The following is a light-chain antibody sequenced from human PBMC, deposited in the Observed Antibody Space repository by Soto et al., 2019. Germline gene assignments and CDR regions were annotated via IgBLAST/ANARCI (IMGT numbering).Light chain of an antibody. V-gene: IGLV2-14*01. CDR2: DVS. Sequence: QSALTQPASVSGSPGQSITISCTGTSSDVGGYNYVSWYQQHPGKAPKLMIYDVSNRPSGVSNRFSGSKSGNTASLTISGLQAEDEADYYCISYTSSSTLVFGGGTKLTV. CDR1: SSDVGGYNY. CDR3: ISYTSSSTLV. J-gene: IGLJ2*01.